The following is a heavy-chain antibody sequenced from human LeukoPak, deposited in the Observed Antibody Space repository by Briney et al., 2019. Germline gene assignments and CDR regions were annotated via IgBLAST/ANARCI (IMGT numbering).Heavy chain of an antibody. J-gene: IGHJ5*02. CDR3: TTPNEGNWFDP. Sequence: QPGGSLRLSCAASGFTFSGSAIHWVRQSSGKGLEWVGHIDKKDNFYATTSAASVTGRFTISRDDSKNTAYLQMNSLKTEDTALYYCTTPNEGNWFDPWGQGTLVTVSS. V-gene: IGHV3-73*01. D-gene: IGHD2-8*01. CDR2: IDKKDNFYAT. CDR1: GFTFSGSA.